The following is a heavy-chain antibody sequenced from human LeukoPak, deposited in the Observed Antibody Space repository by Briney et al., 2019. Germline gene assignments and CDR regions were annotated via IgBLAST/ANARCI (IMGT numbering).Heavy chain of an antibody. J-gene: IGHJ4*02. Sequence: SETLSLTCTVSGGSISSYYWSWIRQPAGKGLEWIGHISNSGSTNYNPSLKGRVTMSVATSKNQFSLKLTSVTAADTAVYYCARSALDTSGTYYNPQPFDYWGQGTLVTVSS. D-gene: IGHD3-10*01. CDR2: ISNSGST. CDR3: ARSALDTSGTYYNPQPFDY. CDR1: GGSISSYY. V-gene: IGHV4-4*07.